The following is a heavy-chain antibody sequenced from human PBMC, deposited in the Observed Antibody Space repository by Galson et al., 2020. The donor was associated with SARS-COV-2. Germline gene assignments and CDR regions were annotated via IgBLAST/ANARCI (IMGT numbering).Heavy chain of an antibody. CDR3: ASPPPNGGKALDAVDI. V-gene: IGHV4-39*01. D-gene: IGHD2-15*01. CDR2: IYYSGST. J-gene: IGHJ3*02. CDR1: GVSISSSSYY. Sequence: SETLSLTCTVSGVSISSSSYYWGWIRQPPGTGLEWLGSIYYSGSTYYNPSLKSRVTISVDTSKNQFSLKLSAVTAADTAVYYCASPPPNGGKALDAVDIWGKGTMVTVSS.